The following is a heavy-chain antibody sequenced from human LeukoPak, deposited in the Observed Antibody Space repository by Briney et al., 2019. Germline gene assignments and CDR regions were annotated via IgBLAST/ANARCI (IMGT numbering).Heavy chain of an antibody. D-gene: IGHD1-7*01. CDR3: ARDNWNYGSSMDV. J-gene: IGHJ6*02. CDR1: GASISSYY. V-gene: IGHV4-59*01. Sequence: SETLSLTCTVSGASISSYYWSWIRQPPGKGLEWIGYIYYSGSTNYNPSLKSRVTISVDTSKNQFSLKLSSVTAADTAVYYCARDNWNYGSSMDVWGQGTTVTVSS. CDR2: IYYSGST.